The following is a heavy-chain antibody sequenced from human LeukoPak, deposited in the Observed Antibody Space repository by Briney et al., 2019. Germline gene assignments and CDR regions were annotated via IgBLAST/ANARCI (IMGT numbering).Heavy chain of an antibody. J-gene: IGHJ3*02. Sequence: GGSLRLSCAASGFTFSRYNMNWVRQAPGKGLEWVSSISSSNSYIYYADSVKGRFTISRDNAKNSLYLQMNSLRAEDTAVYYCARVGINANQLRDGFDIWGQGTMVTVSS. CDR3: ARVGINANQLRDGFDI. CDR1: GFTFSRYN. CDR2: ISSSNSYI. V-gene: IGHV3-21*01. D-gene: IGHD2-2*01.